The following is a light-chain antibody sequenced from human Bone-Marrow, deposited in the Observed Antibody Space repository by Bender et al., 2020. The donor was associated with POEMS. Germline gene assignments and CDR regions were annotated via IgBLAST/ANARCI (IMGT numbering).Light chain of an antibody. CDR1: SSDIGSYYF. CDR2: DVS. V-gene: IGLV2-8*01. J-gene: IGLJ1*01. Sequence: QSALTQPASVSGSPGQSITISCTATSSDIGSYYFVSWYQQHPGKAPKLLIYDVSKRPSGVPDRFSGSKSGNTASLTVSRLQAEDEADYYCNSYAGSNNYVFGTGTKVTVL. CDR3: NSYAGSNNYV.